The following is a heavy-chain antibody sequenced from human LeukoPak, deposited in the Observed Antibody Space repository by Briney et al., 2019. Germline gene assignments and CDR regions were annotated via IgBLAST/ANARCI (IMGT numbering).Heavy chain of an antibody. CDR3: ARGGFYSSGEVDH. CDR2: INSDGSST. CDR1: GFTFSSYA. Sequence: PGGSLRLSCAASGFTFSSYAMSWVRQAPGKGLVWVSRINSDGSSTTYADSVKGRFTISRDNAKNTLCLQMNSLRAEDTAVYYCARGGFYSSGEVDHWGQGTQVTVSS. V-gene: IGHV3-74*01. J-gene: IGHJ4*02. D-gene: IGHD6-25*01.